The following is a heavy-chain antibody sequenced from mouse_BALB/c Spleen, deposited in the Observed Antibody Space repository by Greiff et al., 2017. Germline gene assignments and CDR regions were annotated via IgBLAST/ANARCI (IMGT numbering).Heavy chain of an antibody. J-gene: IGHJ2*01. CDR3: GRGGYRDPFDY. Sequence: EVQLQQSGAEFVRPGALVKLSCKASGFNFNDYYMHWVKQRPEKGLEWIGWIDPENGNTLYDPKFQGKASITADTSSNTTYLLLSSLTSEDTAIFYCGRGGYRDPFDYWGQGTPLTVSA. CDR2: IDPENGNT. V-gene: IGHV14-1*02. D-gene: IGHD2-14*01. CDR1: GFNFNDYY.